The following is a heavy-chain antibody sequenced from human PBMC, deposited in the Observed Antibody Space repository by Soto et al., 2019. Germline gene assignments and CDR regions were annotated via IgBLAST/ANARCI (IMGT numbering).Heavy chain of an antibody. CDR2: IIPIFGTA. V-gene: IGHV1-69*13. J-gene: IGHJ6*02. Sequence: ASVKVSCKASGGTFSSYAISWVRQAPGQGLEWMGGIIPIFGTANYARKFQGRVTITADESTSTAYMELSSLRSEDTAVYYCARDISSGWASNYYYYGMDVWGQGTTVTVSS. CDR3: ARDISSGWASNYYYYGMDV. CDR1: GGTFSSYA. D-gene: IGHD6-19*01.